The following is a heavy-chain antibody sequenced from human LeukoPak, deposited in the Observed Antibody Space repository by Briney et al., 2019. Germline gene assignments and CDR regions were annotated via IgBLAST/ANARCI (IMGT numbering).Heavy chain of an antibody. Sequence: PSETLSLTCTVSGGSIGTNYWNWIRQPPGKGLEWLGYIYYSGSTNYNPSLKSRVTISVDTSKNQFSLKLSSVTAADTAVYYCARSYCTNGECYPFYWYFDLWGRGTLVTVSS. J-gene: IGHJ2*01. CDR1: GGSIGTNY. CDR2: IYYSGST. V-gene: IGHV4-59*01. CDR3: ARSYCTNGECYPFYWYFDL. D-gene: IGHD2-8*01.